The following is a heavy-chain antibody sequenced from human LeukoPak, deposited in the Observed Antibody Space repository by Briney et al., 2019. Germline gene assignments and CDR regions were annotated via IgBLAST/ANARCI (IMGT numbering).Heavy chain of an antibody. Sequence: GGSLRLSCAASGFTFSNHWMHWVRQVPGKGLVSVSRIHIDENRKTYADSVKGRFTISRDDAKNTLYLQMNSLGVEDTAVYYCVRGSSDWNGMDVWGQGTTVTVSS. D-gene: IGHD6-19*01. CDR3: VRGSSDWNGMDV. J-gene: IGHJ6*02. CDR1: GFTFSNHW. V-gene: IGHV3-74*01. CDR2: IHIDENRK.